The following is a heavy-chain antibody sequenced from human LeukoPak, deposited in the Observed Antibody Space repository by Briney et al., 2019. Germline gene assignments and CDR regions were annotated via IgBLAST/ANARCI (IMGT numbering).Heavy chain of an antibody. J-gene: IGHJ3*02. CDR3: ARAAIAAAGTGPFDI. Sequence: GGSLRLSCAASGFTFSSYTMNWVRQAPGKGLEWVSSISSSHTNIYYADSVKGRFTISRDNAKNSLYLGVNSLRAEDTAVYYCARAAIAAAGTGPFDIWGQGTTATVSS. CDR1: GFTFSSYT. V-gene: IGHV3-21*01. D-gene: IGHD6-13*01. CDR2: ISSSHTNI.